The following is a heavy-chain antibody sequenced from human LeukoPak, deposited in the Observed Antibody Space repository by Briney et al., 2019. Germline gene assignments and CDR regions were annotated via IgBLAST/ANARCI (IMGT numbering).Heavy chain of an antibody. CDR2: IYTSGST. CDR3: ARGAYYGSGNYFDY. D-gene: IGHD3-10*01. V-gene: IGHV4-4*07. Sequence: SETLSLTCTVSGGSISSYYWSWIRQPAGKGLEWIGRIYTSGSTNYNPSLKSRVTISVDTSKNYFSLKLSSVTAADTAVYYCARGAYYGSGNYFDYWGLGALVTVSS. J-gene: IGHJ4*02. CDR1: GGSISSYY.